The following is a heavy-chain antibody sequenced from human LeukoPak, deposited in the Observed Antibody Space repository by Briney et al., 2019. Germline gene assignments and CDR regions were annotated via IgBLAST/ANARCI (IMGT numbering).Heavy chain of an antibody. CDR3: AKLHHSYDSSGYYHFDAFDI. D-gene: IGHD3-22*01. V-gene: IGHV3-23*01. CDR2: ISGSGGST. CDR1: GFTFSSYW. J-gene: IGHJ3*02. Sequence: GGSLRLSCAASGFTFSSYWMHWVRQAPGKGLEWVSAISGSGGSTYYADSVKGRFTISRDNSKNTLYLQMNSLRAEDTAVYYCAKLHHSYDSSGYYHFDAFDIWGQGTMVTVSS.